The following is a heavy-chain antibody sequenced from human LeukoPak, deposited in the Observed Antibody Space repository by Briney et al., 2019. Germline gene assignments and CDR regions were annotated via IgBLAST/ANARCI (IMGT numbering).Heavy chain of an antibody. J-gene: IGHJ4*02. CDR3: ARLSAVPRGEFDY. D-gene: IGHD3-16*01. V-gene: IGHV5-51*01. Sequence: GDSLKISCKGSGYSFTSYWIGWVRQMPGKGPEWMGIIYPGDSDTRYSPSFQGQVTISADKSISTASLQWSSLKASDTAMYYCARLSAVPRGEFDYWGQGTLVTVSS. CDR1: GYSFTSYW. CDR2: IYPGDSDT.